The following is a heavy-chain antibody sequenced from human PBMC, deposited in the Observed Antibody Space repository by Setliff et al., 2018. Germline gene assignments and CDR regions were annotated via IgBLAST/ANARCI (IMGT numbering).Heavy chain of an antibody. J-gene: IGHJ5*02. Sequence: SETLSLTCTVSGGSISSHYWSWIRQPPGKGLEWIGSIYYSGSTNYNPSLKSRVTISVETSKNQFSLKLSSVTAADTAVYYCASVSTWFDPWGQGTLVTVSS. D-gene: IGHD4-17*01. V-gene: IGHV4-59*11. CDR1: GGSISSHY. CDR3: ASVSTWFDP. CDR2: IYYSGST.